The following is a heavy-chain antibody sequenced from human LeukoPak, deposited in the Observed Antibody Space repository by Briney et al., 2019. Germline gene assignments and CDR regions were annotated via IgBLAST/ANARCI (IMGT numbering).Heavy chain of an antibody. V-gene: IGHV3-23*01. D-gene: IGHD3-3*01. CDR2: VSGSGGTT. J-gene: IGHJ6*03. CDR3: AKGTHYDFWSGYYYYMDV. CDR1: GFTFSSYA. Sequence: PGGSLRLSCAASGFTFSSYAMTWVRQAPGKGLEWVSSVSGSGGTTYYTDSVKGRFTISRDNSKNTVYLQMNSLRAEDTAVYYCAKGTHYDFWSGYYYYMDVWGKGTTVTVSS.